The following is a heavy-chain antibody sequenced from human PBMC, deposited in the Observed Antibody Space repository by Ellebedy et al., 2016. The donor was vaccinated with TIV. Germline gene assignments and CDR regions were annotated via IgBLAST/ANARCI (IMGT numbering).Heavy chain of an antibody. J-gene: IGHJ4*02. CDR3: AREIRFTYGYFDY. Sequence: SETLSLTCTVSGGSISSGGYYWSWIRQHPGKGLEWIGYIYYSGSTYYNPSLKSRVTISVDTSKNQFSLKLSSVTAADTAVYYCAREIRFTYGYFDYWGQGTLVTVSS. CDR2: IYYSGST. D-gene: IGHD6-13*01. V-gene: IGHV4-31*03. CDR1: GGSISSGGYY.